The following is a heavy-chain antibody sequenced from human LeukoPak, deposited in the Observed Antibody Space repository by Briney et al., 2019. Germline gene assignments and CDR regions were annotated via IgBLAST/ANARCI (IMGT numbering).Heavy chain of an antibody. CDR2: ISSSGSTI. D-gene: IGHD2-15*01. CDR1: GFTFSSYE. Sequence: GGSLRLSCAASGFTFSSYEMNWVRQVPGKGLEWVSYISSSGSTIYYADSVKGRFTISRDNAKNSLYLQMNSLRAEDTAVYYCARDVVATNFDYWGQGTLVTVSS. J-gene: IGHJ4*02. CDR3: ARDVVATNFDY. V-gene: IGHV3-48*03.